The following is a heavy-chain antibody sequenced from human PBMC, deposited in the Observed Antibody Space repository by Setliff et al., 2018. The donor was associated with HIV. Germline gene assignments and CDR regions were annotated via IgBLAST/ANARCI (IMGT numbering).Heavy chain of an antibody. CDR2: IRSKANDHAT. J-gene: IGHJ5*02. D-gene: IGHD3-22*01. V-gene: IGHV3-73*01. CDR1: GFTFSGSP. Sequence: GGSLRLSCAASGFTFSGSPMHWVRQASGKGLEWVGRIRSKANDHATTYAAAVKGRFTISRDDSNNMLYLQMNSLTTDDTAVYYCASPAGYYYDSTFAAWGQGTLVTVSS. CDR3: ASPAGYYYDSTFAA.